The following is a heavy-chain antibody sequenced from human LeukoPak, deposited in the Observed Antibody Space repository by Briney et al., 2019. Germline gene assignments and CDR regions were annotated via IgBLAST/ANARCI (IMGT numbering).Heavy chain of an antibody. V-gene: IGHV1-46*01. CDR2: INPSGGST. Sequence: ASVKVSCKASGYTFTSYYMHWVRQAPGQGLEWMGIINPSGGSTSYAQKFQGRVTMTRDTSTSTVYMELSSLRSEDTAVYYCARDMILGDYRYYYYGMDVWGQGTTVTVSS. CDR3: ARDMILGDYRYYYYGMDV. D-gene: IGHD3/OR15-3a*01. CDR1: GYTFTSYY. J-gene: IGHJ6*02.